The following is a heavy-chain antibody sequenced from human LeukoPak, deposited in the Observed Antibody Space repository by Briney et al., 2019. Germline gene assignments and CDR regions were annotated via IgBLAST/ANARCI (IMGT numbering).Heavy chain of an antibody. Sequence: GGSLRLSCAASGFTFSNYAMHWVRQAPGEGLEWVSSLSSSGNYIYYADSVKGRFTVSRDNAKNSLYLQMNSLRAEDTAVYYCAREVMVVAATTFWYFDVWGRGTLVTVSS. J-gene: IGHJ2*01. CDR1: GFTFSNYA. V-gene: IGHV3-21*01. CDR2: LSSSGNYI. CDR3: AREVMVVAATTFWYFDV. D-gene: IGHD2-15*01.